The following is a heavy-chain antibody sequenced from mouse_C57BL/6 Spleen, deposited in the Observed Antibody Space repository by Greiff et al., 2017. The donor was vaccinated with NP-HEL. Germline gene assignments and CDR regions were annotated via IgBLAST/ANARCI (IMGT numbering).Heavy chain of an antibody. V-gene: IGHV1-39*01. D-gene: IGHD1-1*01. CDR3: ARFTTVVATGKYYFDY. CDR2: INPNYGTT. Sequence: VQLKESGPELVKPGASVKISCKASGYSFTDYNMNWVKQSNGKSLEWIGVINPNYGTTSYNQKFKGKATLTVDQSSSTAYMQLNSLTSEDSAVYYCARFTTVVATGKYYFDYWGQGTTLTVSS. J-gene: IGHJ2*01. CDR1: GYSFTDYN.